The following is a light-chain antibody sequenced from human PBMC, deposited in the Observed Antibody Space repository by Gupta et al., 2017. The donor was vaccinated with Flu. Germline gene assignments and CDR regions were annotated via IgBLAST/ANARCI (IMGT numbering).Light chain of an antibody. Sequence: TIGDPASSYCSTIHCRGHYNGCHYLVWYLQKPGQSPQLLIYVSSKRASGVPDRFSGSGSGADFTLKISRVEAEDVGIYYCNQSLQSPCTFGQGTKVDI. CDR1: HCRGHYNGCHY. J-gene: IGKJ1*01. CDR2: VSS. V-gene: IGKV2-28*01. CDR3: NQSLQSPCT.